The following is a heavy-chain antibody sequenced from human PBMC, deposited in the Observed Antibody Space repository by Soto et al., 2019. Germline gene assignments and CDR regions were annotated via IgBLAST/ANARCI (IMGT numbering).Heavy chain of an antibody. D-gene: IGHD6-13*01. CDR3: SAGTRGWFDP. CDR1: GFTFSSYS. J-gene: IGHJ5*02. V-gene: IGHV3-48*01. Sequence: GGSLRLSCAASGFTFSSYSVNWVRQAPVKGLEWVSYISSSSSTIYYADSVKGRFTISRDNAKNSLYLQMNSLRAEDTAVYYCSAGTRGWFDPWGQGTLVTVSS. CDR2: ISSSSSTI.